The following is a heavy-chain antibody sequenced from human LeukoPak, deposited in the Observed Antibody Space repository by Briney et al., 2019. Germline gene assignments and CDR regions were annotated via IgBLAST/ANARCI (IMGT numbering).Heavy chain of an antibody. CDR3: ARDQAIVADGQGY. J-gene: IGHJ4*02. Sequence: GASVNVSYKASGYTFTSYGTSWVRQAPGQGLEWMGWISAYNGNTDYAQKLQGRVTMTTDTSTSTAYMELRSLRSDDTAVYYCARDQAIVADGQGYWGQGTLVTVSS. CDR2: ISAYNGNT. CDR1: GYTFTSYG. D-gene: IGHD6-13*01. V-gene: IGHV1-18*01.